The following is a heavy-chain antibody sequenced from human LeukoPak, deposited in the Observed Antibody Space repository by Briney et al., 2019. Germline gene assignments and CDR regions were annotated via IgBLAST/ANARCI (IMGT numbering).Heavy chain of an antibody. CDR1: GGSISSGDYY. CDR2: IYYSGST. J-gene: IGHJ4*02. CDR3: ARGWGYCSSTSCHPFDY. Sequence: PSGTLSLTCGVPGGSISSGDYYWSWIRQPPGKGLEWMGYIYYSGSTYYNPSLKSRVTISVDTSKNQFSLKLSSVTAADTAVYHCARGWGYCSSTSCHPFDYWGQGTLVTVSS. D-gene: IGHD2-2*01. V-gene: IGHV4-30-4*01.